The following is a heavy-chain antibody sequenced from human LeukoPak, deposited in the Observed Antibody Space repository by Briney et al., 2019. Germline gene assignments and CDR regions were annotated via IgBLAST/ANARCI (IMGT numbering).Heavy chain of an antibody. V-gene: IGHV4-4*02. CDR3: SRLPDP. J-gene: IGHJ5*02. Sequence: TSETLPLTCAVSGVSISSSNWWHWVRQPPGKGLEWIGEIYHSGSTNYNPSLKSRVTISIDKSKNQFSLKLSSVTAADTAVYYCSRLPDPWGQGTLVTVSS. CDR2: IYHSGST. CDR1: GVSISSSNW.